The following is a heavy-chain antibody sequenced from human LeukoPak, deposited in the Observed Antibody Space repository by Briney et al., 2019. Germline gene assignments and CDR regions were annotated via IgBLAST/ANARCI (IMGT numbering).Heavy chain of an antibody. J-gene: IGHJ6*02. Sequence: GGSLRLSCTASGFTFSSYAMSWVRQAPGKGLEWVSSISGSGGSTYYADSVKGRFTISRDNAKNSLYLQMSSLRAEDTAIYYCARGKTPLYYYGLDVWGQGTTVTVSS. CDR1: GFTFSSYA. CDR3: ARGKTPLYYYGLDV. V-gene: IGHV3-23*01. CDR2: ISGSGGST.